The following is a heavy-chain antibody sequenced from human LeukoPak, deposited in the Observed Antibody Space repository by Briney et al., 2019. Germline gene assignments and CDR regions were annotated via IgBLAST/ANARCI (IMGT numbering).Heavy chain of an antibody. Sequence: GALVKASCRASGYTFTGYYIHWLRQAPGQGLEWMGWFNPNSGGTNYAPKFQGLVTISSDTSIATAYMELNRLISDDTAVYYCARTKPPCTSCLLLDYWGQGTLVTVSS. CDR3: ARTKPPCTSCLLLDY. CDR2: FNPNSGGT. D-gene: IGHD2-2*01. CDR1: GYTFTGYY. J-gene: IGHJ4*02. V-gene: IGHV1-2*02.